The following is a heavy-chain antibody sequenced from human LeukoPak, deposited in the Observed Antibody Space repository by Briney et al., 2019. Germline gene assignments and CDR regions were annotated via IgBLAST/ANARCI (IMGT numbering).Heavy chain of an antibody. CDR3: ARTYSNYVSLNWFDP. J-gene: IGHJ5*02. D-gene: IGHD4-11*01. Sequence: PSETLSLPCAVYGGSFSGYYWSWIRQPPGKGLEWIGEINHSGSTNYNPSLKSRVTISVDTSKNQFSLKLSSVTAADTAVYYCARTYSNYVSLNWFDPWGQGTLVTVSS. CDR1: GGSFSGYY. V-gene: IGHV4-34*01. CDR2: INHSGST.